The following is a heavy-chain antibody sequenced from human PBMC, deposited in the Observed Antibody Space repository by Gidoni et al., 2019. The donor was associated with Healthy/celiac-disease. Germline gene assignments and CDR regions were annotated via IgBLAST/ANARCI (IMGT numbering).Heavy chain of an antibody. CDR1: GGSISSGSYY. D-gene: IGHD6-19*01. Sequence: QVQLQESGPGLVKPSQTLSLTCTVSGGSISSGSYYWSWIRQPAGKGLEWIGRIYTSGSTNYNPSLKSRVTISVDTSKNQFSLKLSSVTAADTAVYYCARESSSGWAILVSDPTFDYWGQGTLATVSS. CDR2: IYTSGST. J-gene: IGHJ4*02. V-gene: IGHV4-61*02. CDR3: ARESSSGWAILVSDPTFDY.